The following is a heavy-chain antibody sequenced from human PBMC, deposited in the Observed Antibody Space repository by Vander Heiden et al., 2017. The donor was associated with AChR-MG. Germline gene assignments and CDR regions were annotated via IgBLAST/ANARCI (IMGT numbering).Heavy chain of an antibody. D-gene: IGHD4-17*01. CDR1: GITFSIYA. CDR3: GRDPNGDYIGAFDM. J-gene: IGHJ3*02. V-gene: IGHV3-23*01. Sequence: EAPLLASGGGLIQPGGSLRLSCAASGITFSIYAVTWVRQAPEKGLEWVSSISGSGGRTQYADSVMGRFTISRDNSKNTVYLQMSSLRAEDTAVYYCGRDPNGDYIGAFDMWGQGTKVTVSS. CDR2: ISGSGGRT.